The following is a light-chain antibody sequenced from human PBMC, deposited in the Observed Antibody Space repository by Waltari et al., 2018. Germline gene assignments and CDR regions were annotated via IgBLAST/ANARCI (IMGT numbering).Light chain of an antibody. CDR3: QQRSTFT. V-gene: IGKV3-11*01. CDR2: DVS. Sequence: EIVLTQSPATLSLSPGERATLSCRASQSVSSYLAWYQQKPGQAPRLLIYDVSNRATGIPARFSGSGSGTDFTLTISSLEPEDFAVYYCQQRSTFTFGQGTRLEIK. J-gene: IGKJ5*01. CDR1: QSVSSY.